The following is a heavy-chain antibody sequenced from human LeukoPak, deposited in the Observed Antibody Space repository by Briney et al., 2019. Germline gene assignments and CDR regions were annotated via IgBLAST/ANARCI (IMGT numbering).Heavy chain of an antibody. J-gene: IGHJ5*02. Sequence: ASVKVSCKASGYIFTGYYMHWVRQAPGQGLEWMGIINPSGGSTSYAQKFQGRVTMTRDMSTSTVYMELSSLRSEDTAVYYCARGQLRYYYDSSGYYSGGSWFDPWGQGTLVTVSS. CDR1: GYIFTGYY. CDR2: INPSGGST. V-gene: IGHV1-46*01. CDR3: ARGQLRYYYDSSGYYSGGSWFDP. D-gene: IGHD3-22*01.